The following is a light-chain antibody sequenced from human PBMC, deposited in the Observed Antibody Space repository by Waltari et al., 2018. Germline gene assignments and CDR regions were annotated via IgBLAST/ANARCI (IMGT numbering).Light chain of an antibody. CDR3: TSQPVDGDVL. Sequence: QSALTQPASVSGSPVQSITIACPGIGSAIDGSDVVSWYQHHPGTAPQVIIYDVTNRPSGISDRFSASQSANTASLTISGLQPEDAGDYYCTSQPVDGDVLFGGGTQVTVL. J-gene: IGLJ3*02. V-gene: IGLV2-14*03. CDR1: GSAIDGSDV. CDR2: DVT.